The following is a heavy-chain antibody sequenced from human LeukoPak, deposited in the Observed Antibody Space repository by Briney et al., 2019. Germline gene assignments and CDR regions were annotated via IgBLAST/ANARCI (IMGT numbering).Heavy chain of an antibody. CDR3: ARVLTGSWDWFDP. D-gene: IGHD2-8*02. V-gene: IGHV3-74*01. Sequence: GGSLRLSCAASGFSFSSYWMHWVRQAPGKGLVWVSRINSDGSRTNYADSVKGRFTISRDNAKNTLYLQMSSLRAEDTAVYYCARVLTGSWDWFDPWGQGTLVTVSS. CDR1: GFSFSSYW. CDR2: INSDGSRT. J-gene: IGHJ5*02.